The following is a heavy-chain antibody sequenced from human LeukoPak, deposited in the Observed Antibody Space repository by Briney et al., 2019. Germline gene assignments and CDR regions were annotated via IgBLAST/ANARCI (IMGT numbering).Heavy chain of an antibody. Sequence: ASVKVSCKVSGYTLTELSMHWVRQAPGKGLEWMGGFDPEDGETIYAQKFQGRVTMTEDTSTDTAYMELSSLRSEDTAVYYCATVRNHDILTGYYRALRYWGQGTLVTVSS. CDR3: ATVRNHDILTGYYRALRY. CDR1: GYTLTELS. CDR2: FDPEDGET. J-gene: IGHJ4*02. V-gene: IGHV1-24*01. D-gene: IGHD3-9*01.